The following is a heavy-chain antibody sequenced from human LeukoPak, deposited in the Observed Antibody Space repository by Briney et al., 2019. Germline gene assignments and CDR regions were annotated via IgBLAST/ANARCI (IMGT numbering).Heavy chain of an antibody. D-gene: IGHD6-13*01. Sequence: SETLSLTCIVSGGSISSYYWSWIRQPAGKGLEWIGRIYTSGSINYNPSLKSRVTMSVDTSKNQLSLELSSLTAADTAVYYCARDRPALGGSWYRFDPWGQGTLVTVSS. J-gene: IGHJ5*02. CDR2: IYTSGSI. V-gene: IGHV4-4*07. CDR3: ARDRPALGGSWYRFDP. CDR1: GGSISSYY.